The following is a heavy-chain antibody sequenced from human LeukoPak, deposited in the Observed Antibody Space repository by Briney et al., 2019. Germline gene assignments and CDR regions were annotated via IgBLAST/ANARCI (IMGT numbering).Heavy chain of an antibody. J-gene: IGHJ4*02. V-gene: IGHV4-34*01. CDR2: INHSGST. CDR3: ARGRGGCSSTSCYSTSWDY. D-gene: IGHD2-2*01. Sequence: KPSETLSLTCAVYGGSSSGYYWSWIRQPPGKGLEWIGEINHSGSTNYNPSLKSRVTISVDTSKNRFSLKLSSVTAADTAVYYCARGRGGCSSTSCYSTSWDYWGQGTLVTVSS. CDR1: GGSSSGYY.